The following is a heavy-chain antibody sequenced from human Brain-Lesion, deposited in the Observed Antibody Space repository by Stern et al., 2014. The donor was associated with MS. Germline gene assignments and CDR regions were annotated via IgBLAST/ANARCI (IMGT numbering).Heavy chain of an antibody. CDR3: ARDITGSSAYFAY. CDR1: GFTFDDYA. CDR2: ISWNSGTI. Sequence: VQLVESGGDLVQPCRSLRLPCAAFGFTFDDYAMHWVPQAPGKGLEVVAGISWNSGTIGYADSVKGRFTTSRDNAYSSLYLQMNSLRPEDTALYYCARDITGSSAYFAYWGQGTLVTVSS. J-gene: IGHJ4*02. D-gene: IGHD1-14*01. V-gene: IGHV3-9*01.